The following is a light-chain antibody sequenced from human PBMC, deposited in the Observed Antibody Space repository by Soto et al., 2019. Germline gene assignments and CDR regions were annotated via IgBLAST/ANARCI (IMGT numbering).Light chain of an antibody. Sequence: QSALTQPASVSGSPGQSITISCTRTSSDVGSYNLVSWYQQHPGKAPKLMIYEGSKRPSGVSNRFSGSKSGNTASLTISGLQAEDEADYYCCSYAGSSTFDVVFGGGTKVTVL. CDR1: SSDVGSYNL. CDR2: EGS. V-gene: IGLV2-23*03. J-gene: IGLJ2*01. CDR3: CSYAGSSTFDVV.